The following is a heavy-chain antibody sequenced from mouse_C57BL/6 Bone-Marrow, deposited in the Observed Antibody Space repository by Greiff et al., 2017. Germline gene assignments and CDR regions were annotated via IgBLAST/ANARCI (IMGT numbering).Heavy chain of an antibody. CDR2: ISDGCSYT. J-gene: IGHJ2*01. D-gene: IGHD3-2*02. V-gene: IGHV5-4*01. CDR3: AREGSSGPKYYFDY. CDR1: GFTFSSYA. Sequence: EVKLMESGGGLVKPGGSLKLSCAASGFTFSSYAMSWVRQTPEKRLEWVATISDGCSYTYYPDNVKGRFTISRDNAKNNLYLQMSHLKSEDTAMYYCAREGSSGPKYYFDYWGQGTTLTVSS.